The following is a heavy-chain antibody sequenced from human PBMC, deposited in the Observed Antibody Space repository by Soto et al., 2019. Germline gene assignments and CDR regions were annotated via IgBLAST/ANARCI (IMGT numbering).Heavy chain of an antibody. D-gene: IGHD2-15*01. CDR2: IWYDGSNK. CDR1: GFTFSSYG. J-gene: IGHJ6*02. CDR3: AREVVVVAAFALSGMDV. Sequence: GGSLRLSCAASGFTFSSYGMHWVRQAPGKGLEWVAVIWYDGSNKYYADSVKGRFTISRDNSKNTLYLQMNSLRAEDTAVYYCAREVVVVAAFALSGMDVWSQGTTVTVSS. V-gene: IGHV3-33*01.